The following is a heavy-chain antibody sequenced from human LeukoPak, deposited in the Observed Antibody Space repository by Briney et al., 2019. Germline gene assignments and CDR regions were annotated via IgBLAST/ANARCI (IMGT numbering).Heavy chain of an antibody. Sequence: GGSLRLSCAASGFTFSSYSMNWVRQAPGKGLEWVSSISSSSSYIYYADSVKGRFTISRDNAKNSLYLQKNSLRAEDTAVYYCARPPYYDFWSGYYPYYYGMDVWGQGTTVTVSS. J-gene: IGHJ6*02. D-gene: IGHD3-3*01. V-gene: IGHV3-21*01. CDR1: GFTFSSYS. CDR2: ISSSSSYI. CDR3: ARPPYYDFWSGYYPYYYGMDV.